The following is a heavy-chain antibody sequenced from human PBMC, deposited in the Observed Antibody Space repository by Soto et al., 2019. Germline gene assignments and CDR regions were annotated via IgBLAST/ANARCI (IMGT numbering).Heavy chain of an antibody. Sequence: SETLSLTCTVSGVSISSYYLSWIRQPPGKGLEWIWYIYYSGSTNYNPSLKSRVTISVDTSKNQFSLKLSSVAAADTAVYYCARDRYGGAFDIWGQGTMVTVSS. CDR2: IYYSGST. J-gene: IGHJ3*02. D-gene: IGHD5-18*01. V-gene: IGHV4-59*01. CDR3: ARDRYGGAFDI. CDR1: GVSISSYY.